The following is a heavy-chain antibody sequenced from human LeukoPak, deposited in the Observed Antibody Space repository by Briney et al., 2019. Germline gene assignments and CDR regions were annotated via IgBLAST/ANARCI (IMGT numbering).Heavy chain of an antibody. V-gene: IGHV4-59*12. CDR1: GGSISSYY. CDR2: IYYSGST. CDR3: ARYGWFGAPGQGY. D-gene: IGHD3-10*01. J-gene: IGHJ4*02. Sequence: SETLSLTCTVSGGSISSYYWSWIRQPPGKGLEWIGYIYYSGSTNYNPSLKSRVTISVDTSKNQFSLKLSSVTAADTAVYYCARYGWFGAPGQGYWGQGTLVTVSS.